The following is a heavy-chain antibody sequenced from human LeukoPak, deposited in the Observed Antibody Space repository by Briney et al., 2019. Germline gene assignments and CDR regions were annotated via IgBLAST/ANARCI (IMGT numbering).Heavy chain of an antibody. Sequence: GGSLRLSCEAYGFTFSSYAMSWVRQAPGKGLEWVSAISGSGGSTYYADSVKGRFTISRDNSKNTLYLQMNSLRAEDTAVYYCAKDRRYSSSSWFDPWGQGTLVTVSS. CDR1: GFTFSSYA. CDR2: ISGSGGST. V-gene: IGHV3-23*01. D-gene: IGHD6-13*01. J-gene: IGHJ5*02. CDR3: AKDRRYSSSSWFDP.